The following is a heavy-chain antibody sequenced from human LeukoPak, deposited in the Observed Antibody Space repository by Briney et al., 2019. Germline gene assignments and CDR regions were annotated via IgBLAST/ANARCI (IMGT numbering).Heavy chain of an antibody. CDR3: ARDADSSGYYLDAFDI. V-gene: IGHV3-21*01. CDR1: VFTFSSYS. D-gene: IGHD3-22*01. J-gene: IGHJ3*02. Sequence: GGSLRLSCAASVFTFSSYSMNWVRQAPGKGLEWVSSISSSSSYIYYADSVKGRFTISRDNAKNSLYLQMNSLRAEDTAVYYCARDADSSGYYLDAFDIWGQGTMVTVSS. CDR2: ISSSSSYI.